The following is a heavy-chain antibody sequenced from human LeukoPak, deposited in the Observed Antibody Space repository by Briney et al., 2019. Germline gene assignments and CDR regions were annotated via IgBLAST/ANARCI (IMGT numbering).Heavy chain of an antibody. D-gene: IGHD1-26*01. CDR2: IYYSGST. Sequence: PSETLSLTCAVSGGSISSGGYSWSWIRQPPGKGLEWIGYIYYSGSTHYNPSPKSRVSISVDTSKNQFSLKLSYVTAADTAVYYCARERSGSYYNYYYYMDVWGKGTTVTISS. V-gene: IGHV4-30-4*07. J-gene: IGHJ6*03. CDR1: GGSISSGGYS. CDR3: ARERSGSYYNYYYYMDV.